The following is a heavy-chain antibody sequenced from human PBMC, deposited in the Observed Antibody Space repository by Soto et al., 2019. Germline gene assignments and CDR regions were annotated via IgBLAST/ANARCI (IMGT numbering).Heavy chain of an antibody. Sequence: GESLKISCQASGYRFTSNWLSWVRQVPGKGLEWVGRIDPSDSYTKYSPSFQGRVTITTDKSISTVYLQWDSLQASDTAMYYCARQAPRGYTYAKYYFEYWGQGTLVTVSS. CDR1: GYRFTSNW. CDR3: ARQAPRGYTYAKYYFEY. CDR2: IDPSDSYT. V-gene: IGHV5-10-1*01. D-gene: IGHD5-18*01. J-gene: IGHJ4*02.